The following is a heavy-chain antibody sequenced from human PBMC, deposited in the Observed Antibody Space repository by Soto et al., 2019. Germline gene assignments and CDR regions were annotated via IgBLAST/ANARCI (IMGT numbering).Heavy chain of an antibody. V-gene: IGHV3-74*01. Sequence: EVQLAESGGGLVQPGGSLRLSCAASGFAFSNYWMHWVRQAPGKGLVWVSHVNSDGSTATYADSVKGRFTISRDNAKNMLYLQMNSLRAEDTAVYYCARSSFPYYFDYWGQGTLVTVSS. J-gene: IGHJ4*02. CDR1: GFAFSNYW. D-gene: IGHD3-10*01. CDR3: ARSSFPYYFDY. CDR2: VNSDGSTA.